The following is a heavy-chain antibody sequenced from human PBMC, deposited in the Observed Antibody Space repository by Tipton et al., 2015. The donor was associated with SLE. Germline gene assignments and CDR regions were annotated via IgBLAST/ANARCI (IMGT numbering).Heavy chain of an antibody. CDR2: INHSGST. D-gene: IGHD2-21*01. Sequence: TLSLTCSVSGGSISDYFWSWIRQPPGKGLEWIGEINHSGSTNYNPSLKSQVTISVDTSKNQFSLKLSSVTAADTAVYYCAREASYCGGDCYPSWFDPWGQGTLVTVSS. J-gene: IGHJ5*02. CDR3: AREASYCGGDCYPSWFDP. CDR1: GGSISDYF. V-gene: IGHV4-34*01.